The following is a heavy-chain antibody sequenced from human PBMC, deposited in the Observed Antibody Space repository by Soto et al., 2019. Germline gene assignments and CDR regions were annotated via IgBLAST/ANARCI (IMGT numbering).Heavy chain of an antibody. Sequence: EVQLLESGGGLVQPGGSLRLSCAASGFTVNNHAMHWVRQAPGEGLEWVSGFAGDFINTRYADSVRGRFTISRDTSKKSLLFQMDSRGVEDTAIYSCVKVGMLAVGGLGRWGQWALVTVSS. CDR2: FAGDFINT. CDR3: VKVGMLAVGGLGR. J-gene: IGHJ1*01. D-gene: IGHD3-10*01. CDR1: GFTVNNHA. V-gene: IGHV3-23*01.